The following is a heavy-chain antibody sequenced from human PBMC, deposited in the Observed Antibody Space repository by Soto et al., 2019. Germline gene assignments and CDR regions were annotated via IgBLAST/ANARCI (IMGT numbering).Heavy chain of an antibody. CDR3: ARDEIRFSWAYGMDV. CDR2: IKQHGSEK. Sequence: PGGSLRLSCAASGFTFSSYWMSWVRQAPGKGLEWVANIKQHGSEKYYVDSVKGRFTISRDNAKNSLYLQMNSLRAEDTAVYYCARDEIRFSWAYGMDVWGQGTTVTVSS. D-gene: IGHD3-3*01. CDR1: GFTFSSYW. J-gene: IGHJ6*02. V-gene: IGHV3-7*01.